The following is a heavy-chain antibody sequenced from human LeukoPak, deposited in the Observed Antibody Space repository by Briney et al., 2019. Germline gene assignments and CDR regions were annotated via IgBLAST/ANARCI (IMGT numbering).Heavy chain of an antibody. Sequence: GGSLRLSCAASGFTFDDYGMSWVRQAPGKGLEWVSGINWNGGSTGYADSVKGRFTISRDNAKNSLYLQMNSLRADDTAIYYCARDPVGSGSGSCFDYWGQGTLVTVSS. CDR3: ARDPVGSGSGSCFDY. J-gene: IGHJ4*02. D-gene: IGHD3-10*01. CDR1: GFTFDDYG. CDR2: INWNGGST. V-gene: IGHV3-20*04.